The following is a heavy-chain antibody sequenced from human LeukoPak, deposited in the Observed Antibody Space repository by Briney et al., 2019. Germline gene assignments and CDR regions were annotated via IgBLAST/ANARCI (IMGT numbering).Heavy chain of an antibody. Sequence: GGSLRLSCAASGFTFSSYAMHWVRQAPGKGLEWVAAISYDGSNKYYADSVKGRFTISRDNSKNTLYLQMNSLRAEDTAVYYCARELAVAGTFYLDYWGQGTLVTVSS. D-gene: IGHD6-19*01. J-gene: IGHJ4*02. CDR2: ISYDGSNK. CDR3: ARELAVAGTFYLDY. CDR1: GFTFSSYA. V-gene: IGHV3-30-3*01.